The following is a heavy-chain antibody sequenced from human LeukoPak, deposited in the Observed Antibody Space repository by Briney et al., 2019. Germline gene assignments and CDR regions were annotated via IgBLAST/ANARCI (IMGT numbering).Heavy chain of an antibody. Sequence: GGSLRLSCAASGFTFSGYGMHWVRQAPGKGLEWVAVISYDGSNKYYADSVKGQFTISRDNSKNTLYLQMNSLRAEDTAVYYCAREGYYYGSGSYDVWGQGTLVTVSS. CDR3: AREGYYYGSGSYDV. D-gene: IGHD3-10*01. V-gene: IGHV3-30*03. CDR2: ISYDGSNK. CDR1: GFTFSGYG. J-gene: IGHJ4*02.